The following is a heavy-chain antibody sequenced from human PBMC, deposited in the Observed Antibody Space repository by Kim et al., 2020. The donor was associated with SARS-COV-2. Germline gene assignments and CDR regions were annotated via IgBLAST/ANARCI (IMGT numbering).Heavy chain of an antibody. CDR3: ARSRSSTPSYYDYVWGSRLVAPFDY. J-gene: IGHJ4*02. V-gene: IGHV4-59*13. CDR2: IYYSGST. D-gene: IGHD3-16*01. Sequence: SETLSLTCTVSGGSISSYYWSWIRQPPGKGLEWIGYIYYSGSTNYNPSLKSRVTISVDTSKNQFSLKLSSVTAADTAVYYCARSRSSTPSYYDYVWGSRLVAPFDYWGQGTLVTVSS. CDR1: GGSISSYY.